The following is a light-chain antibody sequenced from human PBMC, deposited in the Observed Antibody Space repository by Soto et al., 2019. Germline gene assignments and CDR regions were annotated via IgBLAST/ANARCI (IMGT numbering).Light chain of an antibody. CDR2: EVS. CDR1: SSDVGGYNF. V-gene: IGLV2-8*01. Sequence: QSVLTQPPSASGSPGQSVTISCTGTSSDVGGYNFVSWYQQHPGKAPKLMIYEVSERPSGVPDRFSGSKSGNTASQTVSGLQAEDEADYYCSSYAGSNIVVFGGGTKLTVL. J-gene: IGLJ2*01. CDR3: SSYAGSNIVV.